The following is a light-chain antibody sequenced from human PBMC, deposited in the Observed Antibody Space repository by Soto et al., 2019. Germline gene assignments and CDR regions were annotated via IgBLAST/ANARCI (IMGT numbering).Light chain of an antibody. J-gene: IGLJ3*02. CDR3: AAWDDRLSGWV. CDR1: SSKIGSNY. Sequence: QSVLTQPPSASGTPGQRVTISCSGSSSKIGSNYVYWYQQLPGTAPKLLIYSNNQRPSGVPDRFSGSKSGTSASLAISGLRSEDEADYYCAAWDDRLSGWVFGGGTQLTVL. V-gene: IGLV1-47*02. CDR2: SNN.